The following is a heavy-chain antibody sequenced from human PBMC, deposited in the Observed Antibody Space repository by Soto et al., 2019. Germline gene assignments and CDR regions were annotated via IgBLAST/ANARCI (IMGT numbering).Heavy chain of an antibody. V-gene: IGHV3-48*02. J-gene: IGHJ6*02. D-gene: IGHD4-4*01. CDR1: GFTFSSYS. CDR3: ARTSGYDYSNYDTFQNYYYYGMDV. CDR2: ISSSSSTI. Sequence: EVQLVESGGGLVQPGGSLRLSCAASGFTFSSYSMNWVRQAPGKGLEWVSYISSSSSTIYYADSVKGRFTISRDNAKNSLYLQMNSLRDEDTAVYYCARTSGYDYSNYDTFQNYYYYGMDVWGQGTTVTVSS.